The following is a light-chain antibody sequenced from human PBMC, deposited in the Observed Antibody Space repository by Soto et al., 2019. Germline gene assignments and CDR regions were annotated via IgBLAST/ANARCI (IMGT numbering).Light chain of an antibody. Sequence: DVQMTQSPSTLSAPVGESVTITCRASQSVSTLLAWYQQKPGKAPKLLIYKASSLESGVPSRLSGSGSGTDFTLTISSLQPDDFGTYYCQQYNRYSPWAFGQGTKVDIK. CDR2: KAS. J-gene: IGKJ1*01. V-gene: IGKV1-5*03. CDR1: QSVSTL. CDR3: QQYNRYSPWA.